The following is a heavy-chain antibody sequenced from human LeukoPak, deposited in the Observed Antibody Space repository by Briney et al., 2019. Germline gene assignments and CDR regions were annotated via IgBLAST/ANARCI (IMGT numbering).Heavy chain of an antibody. CDR2: ISGSGGST. CDR3: AKDMTDCSSSNCYCWFDP. D-gene: IGHD2-2*01. Sequence: GGSLRLSCAASGFTFSNYAMSWVRLAPGKGLEWVSVISGSGGSTYYADSVKGRFTISRDNSKNTLYLQMNRLRADDTAVYYCAKDMTDCSSSNCYCWFDPWGQGTLVTVSS. V-gene: IGHV3-23*01. CDR1: GFTFSNYA. J-gene: IGHJ5*02.